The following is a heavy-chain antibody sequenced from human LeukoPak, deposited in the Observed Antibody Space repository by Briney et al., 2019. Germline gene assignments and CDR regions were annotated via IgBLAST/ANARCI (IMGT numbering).Heavy chain of an antibody. CDR1: GGSISSGSYY. J-gene: IGHJ6*03. CDR3: ARVYIVVVPAAGEGYYYYMDV. CDR2: IYTSGST. D-gene: IGHD2-2*01. Sequence: TASETLSLTCTVSGGSISSGSYYWSWIRQPAGKGLEWIGRIYTSGSTNYNPSLKSRVTISVDTSKNQFSLKLSSVTAADTAVYYCARVYIVVVPAAGEGYYYYMDVWGKGTTVTISS. V-gene: IGHV4-61*02.